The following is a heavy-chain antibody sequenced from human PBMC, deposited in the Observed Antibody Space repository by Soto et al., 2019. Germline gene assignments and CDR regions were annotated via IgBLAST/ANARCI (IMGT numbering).Heavy chain of an antibody. J-gene: IGHJ6*04. CDR1: GYDFTNYW. CDR2: IYPGDSDT. CDR3: ARRGGGLIISVPGMDV. Sequence: GESLKISCQGSGYDFTNYWIGWVRQMPGKGLEWMGIIYPGDSDTRYSPSFQGQVTISVDKFISTAYLQWSSLKASDTAMYYCARRGGGLIISVPGMDVWGKGTTVTVSS. V-gene: IGHV5-51*01. D-gene: IGHD2-15*01.